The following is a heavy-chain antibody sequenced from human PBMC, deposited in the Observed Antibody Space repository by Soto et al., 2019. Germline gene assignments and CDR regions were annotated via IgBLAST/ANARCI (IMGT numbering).Heavy chain of an antibody. CDR3: ARGVAMVFGVVIKWGTLDY. CDR2: ISSNGGST. D-gene: IGHD3-3*01. CDR1: GFTFSSYA. J-gene: IGHJ4*02. V-gene: IGHV3-64*01. Sequence: LRLSCAASGFTFSSYAMHWVRQAPGKGLEYVSAISSNGGSTYYANSVKGRFTISRDNSKNTLYLQMGSLRAEDMAVYYCARGVAMVFGVVIKWGTLDYWGQGTLVTVSS.